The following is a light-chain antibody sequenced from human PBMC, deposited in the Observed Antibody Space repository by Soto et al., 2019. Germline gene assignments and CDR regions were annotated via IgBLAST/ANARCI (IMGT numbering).Light chain of an antibody. J-gene: IGKJ1*01. Sequence: IQLTQSXXSLSASVGDRVTITCRASQGISSYLAWYQQKPGKAPKLLXYAASTLQSGVPSRFXXXGXGTXXXXXXXSXQPXXFATYYCXXLESFGQGTKVEIK. CDR3: XXLES. CDR2: AAS. CDR1: QGISSY. V-gene: IGKV1-9*01.